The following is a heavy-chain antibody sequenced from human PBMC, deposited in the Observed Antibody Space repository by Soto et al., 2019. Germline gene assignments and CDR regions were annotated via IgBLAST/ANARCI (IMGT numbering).Heavy chain of an antibody. CDR3: ARDSYDYDFWSGPFHFDY. Sequence: QVQLVQSGAEVKKPGASVKVSCKASGYTFTSYGISWVRQAPGQGLEWMGWISAYYGNTNYAQKLQGRVTMTTDTSTSTAYMELRSLRSDDTAVYYCARDSYDYDFWSGPFHFDYWGQGTLVTVSS. V-gene: IGHV1-18*01. CDR2: ISAYYGNT. J-gene: IGHJ4*02. CDR1: GYTFTSYG. D-gene: IGHD3-3*01.